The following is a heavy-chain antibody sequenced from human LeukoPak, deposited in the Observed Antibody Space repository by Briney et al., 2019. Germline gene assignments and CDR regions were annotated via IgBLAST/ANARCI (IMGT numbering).Heavy chain of an antibody. CDR2: IIPIFGTA. D-gene: IGHD1-1*01. CDR1: GGTFSSYA. V-gene: IGHV1-69*13. Sequence: VASVKVSCKASGGTFSSYAISWVRQAPGQGLEWMGGIIPIFGTANYAQKFQGRVTITADESTSTAYMDLSSLRSEDTAVYYCARRGTTGATSWFDPWGQGTLVTVSS. J-gene: IGHJ5*02. CDR3: ARRGTTGATSWFDP.